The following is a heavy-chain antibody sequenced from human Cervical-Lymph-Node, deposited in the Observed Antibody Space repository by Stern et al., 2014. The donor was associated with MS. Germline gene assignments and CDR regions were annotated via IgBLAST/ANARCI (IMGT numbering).Heavy chain of an antibody. CDR3: ARGAGDNWFDP. J-gene: IGHJ5*02. CDR2: IIPFVGTA. V-gene: IGHV1-69*01. Sequence: QVQLVQSGADVKKPGSSVRVSCKTSGGISWLRQAPGQGLEWMGGIIPFVGTANYAQTLQGRLTITADQSTNTTYMELSSPRADHTAVYYCARGAGDNWFDPWGQGTLVSVSS. CDR1: GG. D-gene: IGHD3-10*01.